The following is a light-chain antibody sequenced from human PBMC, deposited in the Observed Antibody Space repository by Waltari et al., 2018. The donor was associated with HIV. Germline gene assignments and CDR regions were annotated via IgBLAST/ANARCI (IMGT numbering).Light chain of an antibody. V-gene: IGKV3-20*01. Sequence: EIVLTQSPGTLTLSPGERATLSCRASQSVDNNYLAWYQHRPGQAPRLLIFGASSRATGIPDRFSASVSGADFTLTISSLDPSDYALYYCQQYATSPRTFGQGTRVEIK. CDR3: QQYATSPRT. J-gene: IGKJ2*01. CDR2: GAS. CDR1: QSVDNNY.